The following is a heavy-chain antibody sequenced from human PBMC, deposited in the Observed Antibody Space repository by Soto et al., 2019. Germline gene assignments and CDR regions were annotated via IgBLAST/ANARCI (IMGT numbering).Heavy chain of an antibody. CDR1: GFTFSSYG. J-gene: IGHJ4*02. D-gene: IGHD6-6*01. CDR3: ARFSGEAIAARRGDFDY. V-gene: IGHV3-33*01. Sequence: GGSLRLSCAASGFTFSSYGMHWVRQAPGKGLEWVAVIWYDGSNKYYADSVKGRFTISRDNSKNTLYLQMNSLRAGDTAVYYCARFSGEAIAARRGDFDYWGQGT. CDR2: IWYDGSNK.